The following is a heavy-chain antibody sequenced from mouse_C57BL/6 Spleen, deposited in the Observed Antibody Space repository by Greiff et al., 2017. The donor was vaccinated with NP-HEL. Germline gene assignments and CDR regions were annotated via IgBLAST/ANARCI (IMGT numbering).Heavy chain of an antibody. CDR1: GYSITSGYY. CDR2: ISYDGSN. V-gene: IGHV3-6*01. D-gene: IGHD1-1*01. J-gene: IGHJ1*03. CDR3: ASSSITTVVEGYFDV. Sequence: VQLQQSGPGLVKPSQSLSLTCSVTGYSITSGYYWNWIRQFPGNKLEWMGYISYDGSNNYNPSLKNRISITRDTSKNQFFLKLNSVTTEDTATYYCASSSITTVVEGYFDVWGTGTTVTVSS.